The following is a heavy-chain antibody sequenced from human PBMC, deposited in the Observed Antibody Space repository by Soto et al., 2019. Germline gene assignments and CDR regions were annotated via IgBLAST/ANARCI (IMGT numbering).Heavy chain of an antibody. CDR1: GFTFNTYG. J-gene: IGHJ4*02. Sequence: QVQLVESGGGVVQPGTSLRLSCAASGFTFNTYGMHWVRQAPGKGLEWVAVIWYDGSNINYSDSVKGRFTISRDNSKNMVFLHMNSLIVEDTGVYYCGRGYNYADHWGQGALVTVSS. CDR3: GRGYNYADH. CDR2: IWYDGSNI. D-gene: IGHD5-18*01. V-gene: IGHV3-33*01.